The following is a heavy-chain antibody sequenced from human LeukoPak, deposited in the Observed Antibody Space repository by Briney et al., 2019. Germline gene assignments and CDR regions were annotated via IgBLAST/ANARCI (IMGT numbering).Heavy chain of an antibody. CDR3: ARRNILWDAFDI. J-gene: IGHJ3*02. V-gene: IGHV4-59*08. Sequence: EPSETLSLTCAVYGGSFSGYYWSWIRQPPGKGLEWIGYIYYSGSTNYNPSLKSRVTISVDTSKNQFSLKLSSVTAADTAVYYCARRNILWDAFDIWGQGTMVTVSS. CDR2: IYYSGST. D-gene: IGHD2-21*01. CDR1: GGSFSGYY.